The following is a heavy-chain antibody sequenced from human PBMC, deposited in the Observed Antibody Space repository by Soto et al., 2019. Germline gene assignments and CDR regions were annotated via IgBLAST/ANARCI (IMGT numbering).Heavy chain of an antibody. CDR3: AKVLRFLEWREYDFDY. CDR1: GFTFDDYA. Sequence: GGSLRLSCAASGFTFDDYAMHWVRQAPGKGLEWVSGISWKSGSIGYADSVKGRFTISRDNAKNSLYLQMNSLRAEDTALYYCAKVLRFLEWREYDFDYWGQGTLVTVSS. D-gene: IGHD3-3*01. J-gene: IGHJ4*02. CDR2: ISWKSGSI. V-gene: IGHV3-9*01.